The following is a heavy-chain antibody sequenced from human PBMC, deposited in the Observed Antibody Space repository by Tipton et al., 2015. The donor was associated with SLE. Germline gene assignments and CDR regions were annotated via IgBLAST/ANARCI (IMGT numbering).Heavy chain of an antibody. CDR3: ARQYYCGPGSCPMGY. CDR1: GDSFKSGSYY. J-gene: IGHJ4*02. D-gene: IGHD3-10*01. Sequence: TLSLTCTVSGDSFKSGSYYWSWIRQPAGKGLEWIGRIYTSGSTNYNPSLKSRVTISVDTSKNQFSLKLTSVTAADTAVYYCARQYYCGPGSCPMGYWGQGTLVSVSS. V-gene: IGHV4-61*02. CDR2: IYTSGST.